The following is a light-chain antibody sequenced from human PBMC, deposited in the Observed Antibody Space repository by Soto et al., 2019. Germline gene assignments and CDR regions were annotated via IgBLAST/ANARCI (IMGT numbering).Light chain of an antibody. CDR2: EVS. CDR3: SSDAGSNNWV. J-gene: IGLJ3*02. CDR1: SSDVGNYKY. Sequence: QSVLTQSPSASGSPGQSVTISCTGTSSDVGNYKYVSWYQQHPGKAPKLMIYEVSKRPSGVPDRFSGSKSGNTTSLTVSGLQDEDEADYYCSSDAGSNNWVFGGGTKLTVL. V-gene: IGLV2-8*01.